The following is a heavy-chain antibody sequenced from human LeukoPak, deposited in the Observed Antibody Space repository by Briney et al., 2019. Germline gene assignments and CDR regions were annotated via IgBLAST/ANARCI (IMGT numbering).Heavy chain of an antibody. CDR3: AGWERANYYGMDV. CDR1: GGTFSSYA. J-gene: IGHJ6*02. CDR2: IIPILGIA. Sequence: SVKVSCKASGGTFSSYAISWVRQAPGQGLEWMGRIIPILGIANYAQKFQGRVTITADKSTSTAYMELSSLRSEDTAVYYCAGWERANYYGMDVWGQGTTVTVSS. D-gene: IGHD1-1*01. V-gene: IGHV1-69*04.